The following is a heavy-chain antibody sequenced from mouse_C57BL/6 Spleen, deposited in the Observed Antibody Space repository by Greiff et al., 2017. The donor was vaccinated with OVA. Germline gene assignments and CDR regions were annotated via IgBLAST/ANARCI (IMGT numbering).Heavy chain of an antibody. CDR1: GYTFTDYY. Sequence: VQLQQSGPELVKPGASVKISCKASGYTFTDYYMNWVKQSHGKSLEWIGDINPNNGGTSYNQKFKGKATLTVDKSSSTAYMELRSLTSEDSAVYYCARAYNWSDYWGKGTTLTVSS. D-gene: IGHD4-1*02. J-gene: IGHJ2*01. CDR3: ARAYNWSDY. CDR2: INPNNGGT. V-gene: IGHV1-26*01.